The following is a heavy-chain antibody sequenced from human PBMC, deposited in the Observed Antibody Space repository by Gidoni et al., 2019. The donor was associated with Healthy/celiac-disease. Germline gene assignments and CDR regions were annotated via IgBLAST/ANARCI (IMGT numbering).Heavy chain of an antibody. Sequence: QVQLQESGPGLVTPSETLSLTCTVSGGSISNFYWSWIRQPAGKGLEWIGRIYPSGSTNYNSSLKSRLTMSIDTSKNQFSLKLSSVTAADTAVEYCARVRRFWGSHGGTFDSWGQGTLVTVSS. D-gene: IGHD3-16*01. CDR1: GGSISNFY. V-gene: IGHV4-4*07. J-gene: IGHJ4*02. CDR2: IYPSGST. CDR3: ARVRRFWGSHGGTFDS.